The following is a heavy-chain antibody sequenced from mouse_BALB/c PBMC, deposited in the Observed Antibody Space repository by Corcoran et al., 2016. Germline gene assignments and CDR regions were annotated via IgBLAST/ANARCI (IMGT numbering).Heavy chain of an antibody. J-gene: IGHJ1*01. CDR2: ITHSGET. CDR1: GFPITSGYY. D-gene: IGHD1-1*01. V-gene: IGHV12-3*02. Sequence: QMQLQESGPGLVKPSQSLFLACSITGFPITSGYYWIWIRQSPGKPLEWMGYITHSGETFYNPSLQSPISITRATSKNQFFLQLNSVTTEDTAMYYCEGEYYGYSYIDVGGAGTTVIASS. CDR3: EGEYYGYSYIDV.